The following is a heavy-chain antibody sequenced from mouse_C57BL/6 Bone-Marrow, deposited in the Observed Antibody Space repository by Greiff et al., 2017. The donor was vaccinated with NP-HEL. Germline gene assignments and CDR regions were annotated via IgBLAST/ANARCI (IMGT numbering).Heavy chain of an antibody. V-gene: IGHV1-19*01. CDR1: GYTFTDYY. Sequence: EVQLQQSGPVLVKPGASVKMSCKASGYTFTDYYMNWVKQSHGKSLEWIGVINPYNGGTSYNQKFKGKATLTVDKSSSTAYMELNSLTSEDSAVXYCARTPYYAMDYWGQGTSVTVSS. J-gene: IGHJ4*01. CDR2: INPYNGGT. CDR3: ARTPYYAMDY.